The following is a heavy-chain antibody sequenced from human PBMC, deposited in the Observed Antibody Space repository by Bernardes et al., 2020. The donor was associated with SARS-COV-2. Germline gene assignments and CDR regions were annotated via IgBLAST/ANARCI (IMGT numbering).Heavy chain of an antibody. D-gene: IGHD4-4*01. CDR2: IYYSGST. Sequence: GGDRSTVSYYWNWIRQHPGKGLEWIGYIYYSGSTYYSPSLKSRVTISVDTSMNQFSLKLSSVTAADTAVYYCARAPPTTVTMFRANYFYYGMDVWGQGTTVTVSS. V-gene: IGHV4-31*02. J-gene: IGHJ6*02. CDR1: GGDRSTVSYY. CDR3: ARAPPTTVTMFRANYFYYGMDV.